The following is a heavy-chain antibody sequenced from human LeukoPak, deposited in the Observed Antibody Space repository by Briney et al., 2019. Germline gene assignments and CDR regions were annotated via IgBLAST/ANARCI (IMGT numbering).Heavy chain of an antibody. J-gene: IGHJ4*02. V-gene: IGHV4-39*07. CDR2: IYYSGST. CDR3: ARVDSSGHYLGRIDY. CDR1: GDSISSSGYY. D-gene: IGHD3-22*01. Sequence: KPSETLSLTCTVSGDSISSSGYYWGWIRQPPGKGLEWIGSIYYSGSTYYSPSLKSRVTISIDTSKNQFSLRLSSVTAADTAVYYCARVDSSGHYLGRIDYWGQGTLVTVSS.